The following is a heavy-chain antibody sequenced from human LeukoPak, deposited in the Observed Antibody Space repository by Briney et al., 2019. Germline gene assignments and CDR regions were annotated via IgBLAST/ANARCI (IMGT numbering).Heavy chain of an antibody. V-gene: IGHV3-23*01. CDR3: ASSPASSCLDD. CDR2: ISGSGGNT. D-gene: IGHD6-13*01. J-gene: IGHJ4*02. Sequence: GGSLRLSCAASGFTFSSYAMSWVRQAPGRGLEWVSGISGSGGNTYYADSVKGRFTISRDNSKNTLYLQMNSLRAEDTAVYYCASSPASSCLDDWGQGTLVTVSS. CDR1: GFTFSSYA.